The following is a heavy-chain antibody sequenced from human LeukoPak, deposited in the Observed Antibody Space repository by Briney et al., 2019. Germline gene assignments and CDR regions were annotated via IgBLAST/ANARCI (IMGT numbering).Heavy chain of an antibody. CDR3: ASQRVVVVPAATNAFDI. Sequence: SVKVSCKASGGTFSSYAISWVRQAPGQGLEWMGRIIPIFGTANYAQKFQGRVTITTDESTSTAYMELSSLRSEDTAVYYCASQRVVVVPAATNAFDIWGQGTMVTFSS. CDR1: GGTFSSYA. CDR2: IIPIFGTA. V-gene: IGHV1-69*05. D-gene: IGHD2-2*01. J-gene: IGHJ3*02.